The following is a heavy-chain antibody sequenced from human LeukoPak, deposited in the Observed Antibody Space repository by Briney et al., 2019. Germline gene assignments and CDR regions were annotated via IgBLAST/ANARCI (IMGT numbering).Heavy chain of an antibody. CDR2: IYYSGST. D-gene: IGHD2-2*01. J-gene: IGHJ4*02. CDR1: GGSISSGDYY. V-gene: IGHV4-30-4*08. CDR3: ARAGLEVVPAAVDY. Sequence: SETLSLTCTVSGGSISSGDYYWSWIRQPPGKGLEWIVYIYYSGSTYYNPSLKSRVTISVDTSKNQFSLKLSSVTAADTAVYYCARAGLEVVPAAVDYWGQGTLVTVSS.